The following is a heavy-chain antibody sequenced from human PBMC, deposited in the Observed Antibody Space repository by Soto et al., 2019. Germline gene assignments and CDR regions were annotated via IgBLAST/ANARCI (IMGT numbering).Heavy chain of an antibody. CDR2: INSDGSST. Sequence: EVQLVESGGGLVQPGGSLRLSCAASGFTFSSYWMHWVRQAPGKGLVWVSRINSDGSSTSYADSVKGRFTISRDNAKNTLYLQMNSLYYCARARIAVAGTDGGQGTLVTVSS. CDR1: GFTFSSYW. J-gene: IGHJ4*02. V-gene: IGHV3-74*01. D-gene: IGHD6-19*01. CDR3: AGTD.